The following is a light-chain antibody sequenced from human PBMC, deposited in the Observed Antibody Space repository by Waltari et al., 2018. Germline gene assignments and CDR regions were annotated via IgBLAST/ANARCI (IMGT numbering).Light chain of an antibody. CDR1: QSVRIY. CDR3: QQYVESPAT. J-gene: IGKJ1*01. V-gene: IGKV3-20*01. CDR2: HAS. Sequence: EIVLTQSPGTVSLSPGDRATLSCWVSQSVRIYLAWYQQKPGQAPRLLIYHASTRATGIPDRFSASGSGTDFSLTISRLEPEDFAMYYCQQYVESPATFGQGTRVEIK.